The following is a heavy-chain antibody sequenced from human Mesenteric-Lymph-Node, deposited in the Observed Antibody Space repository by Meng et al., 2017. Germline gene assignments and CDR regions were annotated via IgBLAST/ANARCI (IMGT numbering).Heavy chain of an antibody. V-gene: IGHV4-4*02. D-gene: IGHD3-10*01. CDR1: GGSISSPNC. J-gene: IGHJ4*02. CDR2: IHHSGST. Sequence: QVQLQESGPGLVKPSQTLSLPCTFSGGSISSPNCWSWVRQPPGKGLEWIGEIHHSGSTNYNPSLTSRVNMSVDKSKNQFSLKLSSVTAADTAVYYCARNYLYWGQGTLVTVSS. CDR3: ARNYLY.